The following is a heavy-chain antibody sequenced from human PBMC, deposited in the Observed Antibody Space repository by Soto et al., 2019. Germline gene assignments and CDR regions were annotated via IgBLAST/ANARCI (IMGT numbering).Heavy chain of an antibody. CDR3: ARGKYGPPVGGMEV. D-gene: IGHD1-26*01. J-gene: IGHJ6*02. Sequence: HPGGSLRLSCAASGFTFSSYGMHWVRQAPGKGLEWVAVLWYDGSNQYYADSVKGRFTISRDNSKNTLYLQMNSLRAEDTAVYYCARGKYGPPVGGMEVWGQGTTVTVSS. CDR2: LWYDGSNQ. V-gene: IGHV3-33*01. CDR1: GFTFSSYG.